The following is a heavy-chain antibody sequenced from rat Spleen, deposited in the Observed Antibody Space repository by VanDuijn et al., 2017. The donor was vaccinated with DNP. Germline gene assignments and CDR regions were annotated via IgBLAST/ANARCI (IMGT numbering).Heavy chain of an antibody. Sequence: EVQLVESGGGLVQPGRSLKLSCAASGFTFSDYYMAWVRQAPTRGLEWVAYITYDGSSTYYGDSVKGRFTISRDNAKSTLYLQMDSLRSEDTATYYCARHQATPYFDYWGQGVMVTVSS. CDR2: ITYDGSST. D-gene: IGHD1-10*01. CDR3: ARHQATPYFDY. V-gene: IGHV5-22*01. J-gene: IGHJ2*01. CDR1: GFTFSDYY.